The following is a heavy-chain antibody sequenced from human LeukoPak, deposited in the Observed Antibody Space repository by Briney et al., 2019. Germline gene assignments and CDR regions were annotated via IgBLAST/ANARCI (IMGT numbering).Heavy chain of an antibody. J-gene: IGHJ6*02. D-gene: IGHD1-1*01. CDR3: ARFATVQISRYVLAAYYYYGMDV. CDR2: IYYSGST. Sequence: PSETLSLTCTVSGGSISSGGYYWSWIRQHPGKGLEWIGYIYYSGSTYYNPSLKSRVTISVDTSKNQFSLKLSSVTAADTAVYYCARFATVQISRYVLAAYYYYGMDVWGQGTTVTVSS. V-gene: IGHV4-31*03. CDR1: GGSISSGGYY.